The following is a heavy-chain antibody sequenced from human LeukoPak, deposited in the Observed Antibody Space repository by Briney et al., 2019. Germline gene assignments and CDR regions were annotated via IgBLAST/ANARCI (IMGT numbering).Heavy chain of an antibody. J-gene: IGHJ4*02. D-gene: IGHD6-19*01. CDR1: GGSVSSGSYY. Sequence: SETLSLTCTVSGGSVSSGSYYWSWIRQPPGKGLERIGYIYYSGSTNYNPSLKSRVTISVDTSKNQFSLKLSSVTAADTAVYYCARGVAVAGNLDYWGQGTLVTVSS. CDR3: ARGVAVAGNLDY. V-gene: IGHV4-61*01. CDR2: IYYSGST.